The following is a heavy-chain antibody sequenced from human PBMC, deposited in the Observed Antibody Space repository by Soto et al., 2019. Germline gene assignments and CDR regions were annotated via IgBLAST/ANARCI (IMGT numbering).Heavy chain of an antibody. D-gene: IGHD3-16*01. Sequence: SETLSLTCAVYGGSFSGYYWSWIRQPPGKGLEWIGEINHSGSTNYNPSLKSRVTISVDTSKNQFSLKLTSVTAADTAVYYCARGGEFYVLDVWGQGTTVTVSS. CDR1: GGSFSGYY. CDR3: ARGGEFYVLDV. J-gene: IGHJ6*02. CDR2: INHSGST. V-gene: IGHV4-34*01.